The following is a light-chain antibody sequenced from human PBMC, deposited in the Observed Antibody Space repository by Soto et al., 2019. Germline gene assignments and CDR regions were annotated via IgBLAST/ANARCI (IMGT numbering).Light chain of an antibody. V-gene: IGKV3-20*01. CDR1: QSVRSNY. CDR2: DAS. J-gene: IGKJ4*01. Sequence: EIVLTQSPDTLSLSPGERATLSCRASQSVRSNYLAWYQQKPGQAPRFLIYDASSRATGIPDRFSGSGSGPDVTLPISRLEPEDFAVYYCQQYGRTPLTFGGGTKVDIK. CDR3: QQYGRTPLT.